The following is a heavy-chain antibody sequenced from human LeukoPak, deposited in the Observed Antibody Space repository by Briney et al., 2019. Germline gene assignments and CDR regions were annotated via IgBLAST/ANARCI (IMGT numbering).Heavy chain of an antibody. D-gene: IGHD5-18*01. CDR2: IIPILGIA. J-gene: IGHJ5*02. CDR3: ARDSCYSYGNWFDP. V-gene: IGHV1-69*04. CDR1: GGTFSSYA. Sequence: SVKVSCKASGGTFSSYAISWVRQAPGQGLEWMGRIIPILGIANYAQKFQGRVTITADKSTSTAYMELSSLRSEDTAVYYCARDSCYSYGNWFDPWGQGTLVTVSS.